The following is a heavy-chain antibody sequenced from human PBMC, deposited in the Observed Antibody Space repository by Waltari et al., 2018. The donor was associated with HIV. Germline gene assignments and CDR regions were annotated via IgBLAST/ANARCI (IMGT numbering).Heavy chain of an antibody. Sequence: QVQLVPSGAEVKKPRAPVKVSCNASGYTSTAHHLHWVPQAPGQGLEWLGWINPNRGGTNYAQKFQGRVTMTRDTSISTAYMELSTLRSDDTAVYYCASPAGSSGWQYYFDYWGQGTLVTVSS. CDR3: ASPAGSSGWQYYFDY. CDR2: INPNRGGT. J-gene: IGHJ4*02. CDR1: GYTSTAHH. V-gene: IGHV1-2*02. D-gene: IGHD6-19*01.